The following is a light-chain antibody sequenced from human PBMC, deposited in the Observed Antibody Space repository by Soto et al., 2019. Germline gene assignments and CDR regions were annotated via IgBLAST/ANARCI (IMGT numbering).Light chain of an antibody. J-gene: IGLJ2*01. CDR3: QSYDSSLSAYVV. Sequence: QSVLTQPPSVSGAPGQRVTISCTGSSSNIGAGYDVHWYQQLPGTAPKLLIYGNSNRPSGVPDRVSGSKSGTSASLAITGLQAEDEADYYCQSYDSSLSAYVVFGGGTKLTVL. CDR1: SSNIGAGYD. V-gene: IGLV1-40*01. CDR2: GNS.